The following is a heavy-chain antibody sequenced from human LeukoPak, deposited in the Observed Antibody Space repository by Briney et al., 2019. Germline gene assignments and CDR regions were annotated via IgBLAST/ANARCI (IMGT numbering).Heavy chain of an antibody. Sequence: PAGSLRPSCAASGFTFSDYYMSWIRQAPGKGLEWVSYISSSGSTIYYADSVKGRFTISRDNAKNSLYLQMNSLRVEDTAFYYCAKDNRRHYTSGPNPDSLHWGQGALVTVSS. CDR2: ISSSGSTI. CDR1: GFTFSDYY. V-gene: IGHV3-11*01. D-gene: IGHD6-19*01. J-gene: IGHJ4*02. CDR3: AKDNRRHYTSGPNPDSLH.